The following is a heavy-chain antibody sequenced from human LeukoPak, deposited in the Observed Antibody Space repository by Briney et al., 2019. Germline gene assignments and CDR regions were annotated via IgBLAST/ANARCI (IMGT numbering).Heavy chain of an antibody. CDR2: ISYDGSNK. CDR3: ARDQQGYYDSSGYYSSGYFDY. CDR1: GFTFSSYA. D-gene: IGHD3-22*01. Sequence: PGGSLRLSCAASGFTFSSYAMHWVRQAPGKRLEWVAVISYDGSNKYYADSVKGRFTISRDNSKNTLYLQMNSLRAEDTAVYYCARDQQGYYDSSGYYSSGYFDYWGQGTLVTVSS. V-gene: IGHV3-30-3*01. J-gene: IGHJ4*02.